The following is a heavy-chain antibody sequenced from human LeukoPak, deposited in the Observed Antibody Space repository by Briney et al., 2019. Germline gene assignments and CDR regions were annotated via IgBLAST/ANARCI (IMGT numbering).Heavy chain of an antibody. CDR2: IFPSGGEI. D-gene: IGHD3-10*01. CDR1: GFTFSTFA. V-gene: IGHV3-23*01. CDR3: ARGLTYYGSGSYYTGDAFDI. J-gene: IGHJ3*02. Sequence: QPGGSLRLSCAASGFTFSTFAMIWVRQPPGKGLEWVSSIFPSGGEIHYADSVRGRFTISRDNSKSTLSLQMNSLRAEDTAVYYCARGLTYYGSGSYYTGDAFDIWGQGTMVTVSS.